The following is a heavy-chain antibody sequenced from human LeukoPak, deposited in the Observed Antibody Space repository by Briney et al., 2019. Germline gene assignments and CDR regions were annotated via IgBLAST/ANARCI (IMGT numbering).Heavy chain of an antibody. J-gene: IGHJ4*02. CDR1: GFTFSSYA. Sequence: GGSLRLSCAVSGFTFSSYAVHWVRQAPGKGLEWVAVISFDGSNKYYADSVKGRFTISRDNSKNTLYLQMNSLRAEDTAVYYCAKELYYYDSSGYYYVIDYWGQGTLVTVSS. CDR3: AKELYYYDSSGYYYVIDY. CDR2: ISFDGSNK. V-gene: IGHV3-30*18. D-gene: IGHD3-22*01.